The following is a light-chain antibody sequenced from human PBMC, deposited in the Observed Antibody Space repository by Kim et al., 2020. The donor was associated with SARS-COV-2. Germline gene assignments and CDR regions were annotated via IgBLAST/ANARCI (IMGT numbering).Light chain of an antibody. CDR3: QAWDSSTYV. V-gene: IGLV3-1*01. J-gene: IGLJ1*01. CDR2: QDD. CDR1: YLVNKY. Sequence: SYELTQPPSVSVSPGQTASITCSGYYLVNKYACWYKQKPGQSPVLVIYQDDKRPSGIPERFSGSNSGNTATLTISGTQTMDEADYYCQAWDSSTYVFGTGTKVTVL.